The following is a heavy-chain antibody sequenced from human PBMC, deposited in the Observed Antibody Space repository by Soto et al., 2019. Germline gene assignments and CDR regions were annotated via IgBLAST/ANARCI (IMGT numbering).Heavy chain of an antibody. J-gene: IGHJ3*01. CDR1: GFTFINTW. CDR2: IKSKTDGGTT. V-gene: IGHV3-15*01. D-gene: IGHD2-15*01. Sequence: TGGSLRLSCAASGFTFINTWMSWVRQTPGKGLEWVSRIKSKTDGGTTDYAAPVKGRFTISRDDSKNTLYLQMNSLNTEDTAIYYCTTWGYCSGGSCHDAFDVWGQGTMVTVSS. CDR3: TTWGYCSGGSCHDAFDV.